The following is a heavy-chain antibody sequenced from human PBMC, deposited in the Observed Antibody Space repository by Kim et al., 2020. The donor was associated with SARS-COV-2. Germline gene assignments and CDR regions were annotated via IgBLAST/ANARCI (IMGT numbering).Heavy chain of an antibody. J-gene: IGHJ4*02. CDR3: ARDSLSGSYGGWYHY. V-gene: IGHV3-33*01. CDR1: GFTFSSYG. CDR2: IWYDGSNK. D-gene: IGHD1-26*01. Sequence: GGSLRLSCAASGFTFSSYGMHGVRQAPGKGLEWVAVIWYDGSNKYYADSVKGRFTISRDNSKNTLYLQMNSLRAEDTAVYYCARDSLSGSYGGWYHYWGQGTLVTVSS.